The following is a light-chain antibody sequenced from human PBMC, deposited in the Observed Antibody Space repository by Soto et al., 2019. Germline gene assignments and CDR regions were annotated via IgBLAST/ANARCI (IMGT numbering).Light chain of an antibody. J-gene: IGLJ3*02. CDR2: INYDGTH. Sequence: QAVVTQSPSASASLGASVKLTCTLSSGYSTNAIEWHQQQSEKGPRFLMKINYDGTHSKGDGFFDRFSGSSSGAERHLSISSLQSEDEADYYCQSLGTGIQVFGGGTKLTVL. V-gene: IGLV4-69*01. CDR3: QSLGTGIQV. CDR1: SGYSTNA.